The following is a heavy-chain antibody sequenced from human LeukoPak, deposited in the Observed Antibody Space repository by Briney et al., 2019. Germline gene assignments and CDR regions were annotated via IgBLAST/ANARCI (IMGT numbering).Heavy chain of an antibody. Sequence: ASVKVSCKASGYTFTGYYMHWVRQAPGQGLEWMGWINPNNGNTNYAQKLQGRVTMTTDTSTSTAYMELRSLRSDDTAVYYCASYGSGSYSAYMDVWGKGTTVTVSS. J-gene: IGHJ6*03. CDR2: INPNNGNT. CDR1: GYTFTGYY. CDR3: ASYGSGSYSAYMDV. V-gene: IGHV1-18*04. D-gene: IGHD3-10*01.